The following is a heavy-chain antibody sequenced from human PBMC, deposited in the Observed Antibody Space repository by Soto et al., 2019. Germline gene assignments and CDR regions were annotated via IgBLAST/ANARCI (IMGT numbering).Heavy chain of an antibody. D-gene: IGHD3-22*01. CDR2: ISYDGINK. J-gene: IGHJ4*02. V-gene: IGHV3-30-3*01. CDR3: ASQILYDRSVYYPPDY. CDR1: GFTFSSYP. Sequence: GGSLRLSCAASGFTFSSYPMHWVRRAPGKGLEWVAVISYDGINKYYADSVKGRFTISRDNSKNTLYLQMNSLSTEDTAVYYCASQILYDRSVYYPPDYWGQGTLVTVSS.